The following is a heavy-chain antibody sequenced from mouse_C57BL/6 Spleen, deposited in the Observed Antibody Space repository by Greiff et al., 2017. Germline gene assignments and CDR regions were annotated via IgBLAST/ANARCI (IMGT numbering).Heavy chain of an antibody. CDR1: GYTFTGYW. D-gene: IGHD2-4*01. CDR2: IHPKSGST. Sequence: VQLQQSGPELMKPGASVKLSCKATGYTFTGYWIDWVKQSPGHGLEWIGMIHPKSGSTNYNEKFKGKATLTVDKSSSTAYMELRSLTSEDSAVYYCARPNYDDNDAAFAYWGQGTLVTVSA. J-gene: IGHJ3*01. V-gene: IGHV1-9*01. CDR3: ARPNYDDNDAAFAY.